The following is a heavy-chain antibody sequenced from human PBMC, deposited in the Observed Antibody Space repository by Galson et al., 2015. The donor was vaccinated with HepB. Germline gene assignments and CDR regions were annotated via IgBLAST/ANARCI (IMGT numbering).Heavy chain of an antibody. CDR1: GFSLTTNKMR. CDR2: IDWDDDK. CDR3: ARDIYGSGSTFDY. Sequence: PALVKPTQTLTLTCTFSGFSLTTNKMRVTWIRQPPGKALEWLGNIDWDDDKFYSTSLKTRLTISKDTSKNQVVLTMTNMDPVDTATYYCARDIYGSGSTFDYWGQGTLVTVSS. V-gene: IGHV2-70*04. J-gene: IGHJ4*02. D-gene: IGHD3-10*01.